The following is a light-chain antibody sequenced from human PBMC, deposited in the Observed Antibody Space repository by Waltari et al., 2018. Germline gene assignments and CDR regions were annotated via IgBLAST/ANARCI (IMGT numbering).Light chain of an antibody. Sequence: QSALTQPASVSGSPGQSITISCTGTSSDIGSVSWYQQHPGMAPKLMIYEGTKRPSGLSNRFSGSKSGNTASLTISGLQAEDDADYYCCSFAGGGSWVFGGGTKVTVL. CDR2: EGT. CDR3: CSFAGGGSWV. V-gene: IGLV2-23*01. J-gene: IGLJ3*02. CDR1: SSDIGS.